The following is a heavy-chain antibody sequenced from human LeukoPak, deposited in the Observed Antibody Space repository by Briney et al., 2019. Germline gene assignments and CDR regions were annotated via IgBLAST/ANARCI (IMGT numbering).Heavy chain of an antibody. D-gene: IGHD5-12*01. V-gene: IGHV4-31*03. Sequence: SETLSLTCTVSGGSISSSGYYWRWIRQHPGKCLEWIGYIYYSGSTYYNPSLKSRVTISVDTSKNQFSLKLSSVTAADTAVYYCARERYSGYDYYYYYGMDVWGQGTTVTVSS. CDR2: IYYSGST. CDR3: ARERYSGYDYYYYYGMDV. J-gene: IGHJ6*02. CDR1: GGSISSSGYY.